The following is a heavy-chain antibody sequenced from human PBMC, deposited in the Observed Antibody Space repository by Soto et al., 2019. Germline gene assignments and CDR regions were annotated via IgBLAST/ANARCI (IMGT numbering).Heavy chain of an antibody. J-gene: IGHJ6*02. Sequence: GGSLRLSCAASGFTFSSYSMNWVRQAPGKGLECVSYISSSSSTIYYADSVKGRFTISRDNAKNSLYLQMNSLRDEDTAVYYCARWSSYDSSGYYGSDYGMDVWGQGTAVTVSS. V-gene: IGHV3-48*02. D-gene: IGHD3-22*01. CDR1: GFTFSSYS. CDR3: ARWSSYDSSGYYGSDYGMDV. CDR2: ISSSSSTI.